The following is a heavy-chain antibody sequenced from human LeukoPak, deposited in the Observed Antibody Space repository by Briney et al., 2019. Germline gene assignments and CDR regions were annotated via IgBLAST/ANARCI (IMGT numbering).Heavy chain of an antibody. CDR2: IKQDGSEK. D-gene: IGHD6-19*01. J-gene: IGHJ6*02. CDR3: ARSSGWSYYYYGMDV. V-gene: IGHV3-7*03. CDR1: GFTFSSYW. Sequence: GGSLRLSCAASGFTFSSYWMSWVRQAPGKGLEWVANIKQDGSEKYYVDSVKGRFTISRDNAKNSLYLQMNSLRAEDTAVYYCARSSGWSYYYYGMDVWGQGTTVTVSS.